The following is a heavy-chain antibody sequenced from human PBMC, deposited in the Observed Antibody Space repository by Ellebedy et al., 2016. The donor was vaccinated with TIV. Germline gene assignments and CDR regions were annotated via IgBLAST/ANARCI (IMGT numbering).Heavy chain of an antibody. CDR2: IHTGSDKT. D-gene: IGHD3-3*01. CDR1: GYDFTSDA. V-gene: IGHV1-3*04. J-gene: IGHJ5*01. CDR3: ARTEGYYDKPFDS. Sequence: ASVKVSXXTSGYDFTSDAMHWVRQAPGQGLEWMGWIHTGSDKTKYSQTFQGRLTLTRDASATTAYMELASLTSDDTAVYFCARTEGYYDKPFDSWGQGTLVTVAS.